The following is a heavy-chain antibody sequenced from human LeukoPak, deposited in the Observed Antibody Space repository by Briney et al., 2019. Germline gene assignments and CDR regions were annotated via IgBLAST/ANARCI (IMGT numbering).Heavy chain of an antibody. J-gene: IGHJ4*02. CDR1: GGSISSGDYY. CDR2: IYYSGST. D-gene: IGHD4-17*01. CDR3: ARAHRDGDLPPMVYY. Sequence: SETLSLTCTVSGGSISSGDYYWSWIRQPPGKGLEWIGYIYYSGSTYYNPSLKSRVTISVDTSKNQFSLKLSSVTAADTGVYYCARAHRDGDLPPMVYYWGQGTLVSVSS. V-gene: IGHV4-30-4*01.